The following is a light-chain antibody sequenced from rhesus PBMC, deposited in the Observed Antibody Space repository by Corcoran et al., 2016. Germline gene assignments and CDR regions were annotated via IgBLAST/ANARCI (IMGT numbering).Light chain of an antibody. Sequence: DIQMSQSPSSLSASVGDRVTINCRASQDITSDLAWYQQKPGERPNLLFSDASSLHSGVPSRFSGSGSGTDFTLSISSLQPEDFATYYCQHYYSAPYSFGQGTKVEIK. J-gene: IGKJ2*01. V-gene: IGKV1S8*01. CDR1: QDITSD. CDR3: QHYYSAPYS. CDR2: DAS.